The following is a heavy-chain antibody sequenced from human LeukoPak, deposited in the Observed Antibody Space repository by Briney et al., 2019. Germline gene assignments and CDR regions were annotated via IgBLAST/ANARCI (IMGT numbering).Heavy chain of an antibody. J-gene: IGHJ5*02. CDR1: GYTFTGYY. Sequence: AASVKVSCKASGYTFTGYYMHWVRQAPGQGLEWMGWINPNSGGINYAQKFQGRVTMTRDTSISTSYMELSRLRSDDTAVYYCARRVVAAENWFDPWGQGTLVTVSS. V-gene: IGHV1-2*02. CDR3: ARRVVAAENWFDP. CDR2: INPNSGGI. D-gene: IGHD6-13*01.